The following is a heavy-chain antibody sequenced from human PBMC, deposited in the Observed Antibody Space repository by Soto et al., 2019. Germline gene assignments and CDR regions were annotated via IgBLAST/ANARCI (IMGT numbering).Heavy chain of an antibody. Sequence: QVQLVESGGGVVQPGRSLRLSCAASGFTFSSYGMHWVRQAPGKGLEWVAVISYDGSNKYYADSVKGRFTISRDNSKNTLYLQMNSLRAEDTAVYYCGSGSDGDFDYWGQGTLVTVSS. CDR1: GFTFSSYG. V-gene: IGHV3-30*03. D-gene: IGHD1-26*01. J-gene: IGHJ4*02. CDR3: GSGSDGDFDY. CDR2: ISYDGSNK.